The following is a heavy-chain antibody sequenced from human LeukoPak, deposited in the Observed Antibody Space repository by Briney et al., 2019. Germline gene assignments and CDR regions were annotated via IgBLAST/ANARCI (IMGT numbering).Heavy chain of an antibody. V-gene: IGHV1-3*01. CDR3: ATIVVAGVEFDY. D-gene: IGHD6-19*01. Sequence: ASVKVSCKASGYTFTSYAMHWVRQAPGQRLEWMGWINAGNGNTKYSQKFQGRVTITRDTSASTACMELSSLRSEDTAVYYCATIVVAGVEFDYWGQGTLVTVSS. CDR1: GYTFTSYA. J-gene: IGHJ4*02. CDR2: INAGNGNT.